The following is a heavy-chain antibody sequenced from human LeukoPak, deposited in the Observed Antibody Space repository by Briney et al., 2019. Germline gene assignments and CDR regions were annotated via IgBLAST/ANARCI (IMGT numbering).Heavy chain of an antibody. Sequence: GGSLRLSCAASGFTFSRFGMHWVSQAPGKGVEWVALIRYDGREKYYGDSVKGRFTISRDNSKKTLYLQINSLRTEDTAVYYCAKRVSDGDCYSHFHHWGQGTLVTVSS. J-gene: IGHJ4*02. D-gene: IGHD2-21*02. CDR1: GFTFSRFG. CDR3: AKRVSDGDCYSHFHH. CDR2: IRYDGREK. V-gene: IGHV3-30*02.